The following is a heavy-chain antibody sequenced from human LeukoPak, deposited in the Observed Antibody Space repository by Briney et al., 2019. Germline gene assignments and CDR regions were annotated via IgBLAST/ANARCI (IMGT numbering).Heavy chain of an antibody. CDR2: INPNSGGT. V-gene: IGHV1-2*06. D-gene: IGHD6-19*01. J-gene: IGHJ4*02. Sequence: ASVKVSCKASGYTFTSNYIHWVRQAPGQGLEWMGRINPNSGGTNYAQKFQGRVTMTRDTSISTAYMELSRLRSDDTAVYYCASPLPPIKQWPVNWGQGTLVTVSS. CDR3: ASPLPPIKQWPVN. CDR1: GYTFTSNY.